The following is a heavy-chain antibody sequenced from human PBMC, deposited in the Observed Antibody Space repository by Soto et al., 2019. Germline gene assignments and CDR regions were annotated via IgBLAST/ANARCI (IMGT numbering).Heavy chain of an antibody. CDR3: ASATESVRGSKDWFDP. D-gene: IGHD3-10*01. CDR2: IYHSGST. J-gene: IGHJ5*02. CDR1: GGSISSSNW. V-gene: IGHV4-4*01. Sequence: QVQLQESGPGLVKPSGTLSLTCAVSGGSISSSNWWSWVRQPPGKGLEWIGEIYHSGSTNYNPSLKSRVTISVDKSKNQFSLKLSSVTAADTAVYCCASATESVRGSKDWFDPWGQGTLVTVSS.